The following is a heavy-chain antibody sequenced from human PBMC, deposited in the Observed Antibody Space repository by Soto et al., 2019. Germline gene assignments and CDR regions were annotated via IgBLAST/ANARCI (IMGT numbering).Heavy chain of an antibody. J-gene: IGHJ4*02. Sequence: PSETLSLTCTVSGGSISSYYWSWIRQPPGKGLEWIGYIYYSGSTNYNPSLKSRVTISVDTSKNQFSLKLSSVTAADTAVYYCARHYPVAAHFDYWGQGTLVTVS. CDR3: ARHYPVAAHFDY. CDR1: GGSISSYY. D-gene: IGHD6-25*01. V-gene: IGHV4-59*08. CDR2: IYYSGST.